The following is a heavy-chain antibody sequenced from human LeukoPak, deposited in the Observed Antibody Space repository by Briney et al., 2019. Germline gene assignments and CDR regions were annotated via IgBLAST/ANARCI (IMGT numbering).Heavy chain of an antibody. CDR2: ILPTFGTT. CDR1: GGTFSSYA. CDR3: ARGIPNYQVVLNGGAEYFQH. V-gene: IGHV1-69*05. D-gene: IGHD6-13*01. Sequence: APVKVSCKASGGTFSSYAISWVRQAPGQGLEWMGGILPTFGTTNYAQNFQGRVTITTDETKSTSYMDLSSLRADDTAVYYCARGIPNYQVVLNGGAEYFQHWGQGTLVTVSS. J-gene: IGHJ1*01.